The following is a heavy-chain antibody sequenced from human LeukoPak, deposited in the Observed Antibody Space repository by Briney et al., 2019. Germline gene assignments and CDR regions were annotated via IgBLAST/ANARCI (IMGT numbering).Heavy chain of an antibody. CDR3: ARETGTYSAFDY. CDR2: IYHSGST. V-gene: IGHV4-38-2*02. D-gene: IGHD1-26*01. J-gene: IGHJ4*02. Sequence: SETLSLTCTVSGYSISSGYYWAWIRQPPGKGLEWIGTIYHSGSTYSNPSLKSRVTISVDTSKNQFSLRLSSVTAADTTVYYCARETGTYSAFDYWGQGTLITVSS. CDR1: GYSISSGYY.